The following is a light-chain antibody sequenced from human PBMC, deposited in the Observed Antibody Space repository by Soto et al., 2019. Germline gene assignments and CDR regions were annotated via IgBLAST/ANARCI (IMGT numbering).Light chain of an antibody. CDR2: EVT. Sequence: QSALTQPPSASGSLGQSVTISCTGTSSDVGGYNYVSWHQQHPGKAPKVMIYEVTKRPPGVPDRFSGSKSGNTASLTVSGLQAEDEADYYCSSFAGGRSPVLLGGGTKLTVL. CDR3: SSFAGGRSPVL. CDR1: SSDVGGYNY. J-gene: IGLJ2*01. V-gene: IGLV2-8*01.